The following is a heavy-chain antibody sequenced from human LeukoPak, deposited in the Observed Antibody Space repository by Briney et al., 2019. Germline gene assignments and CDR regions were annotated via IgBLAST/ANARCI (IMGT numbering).Heavy chain of an antibody. J-gene: IGHJ3*02. CDR2: ISYDGSNK. CDR1: GFTFSSYG. CDR3: AKDAMIVVVINAFDI. V-gene: IGHV3-30*18. D-gene: IGHD3-22*01. Sequence: PGGSLRLSCAASGFTFSSYGMHWVRQAPGKGLEWVAVISYDGSNKYYADSVKGRFTISRHNSKNTLYLQMNSLRAEDTAVYYCAKDAMIVVVINAFDIWGQGTMVTVSS.